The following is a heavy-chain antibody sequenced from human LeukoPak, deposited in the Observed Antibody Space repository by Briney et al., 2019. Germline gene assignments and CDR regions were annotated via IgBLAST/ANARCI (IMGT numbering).Heavy chain of an antibody. V-gene: IGHV1-58*01. CDR3: AVVDHYYDSSGYYYGLRSDAFDI. Sequence: SVKVSCKASGFTFTSSAVQWVRQARGQRLEWIGWIVVGSGNTNYAQKFQERVTITRDMSTSTAYMELSSLRSEDTAVYYCAVVDHYYDSSGYYYGLRSDAFDIWGQGTMVTVSS. CDR1: GFTFTSSA. D-gene: IGHD3-22*01. J-gene: IGHJ3*02. CDR2: IVVGSGNT.